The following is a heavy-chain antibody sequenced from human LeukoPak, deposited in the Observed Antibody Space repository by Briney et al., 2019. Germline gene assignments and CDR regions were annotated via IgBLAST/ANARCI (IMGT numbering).Heavy chain of an antibody. CDR1: GFTFSSYE. Sequence: GVSVTLSCAASGFTFSSYEMNWVRQAPGKGLEWVSYISSSGSTIYYADSVKGRFTVSRDNAKNSLYLQMNSLRAEDTAVYYCASESRFLYCSSTSCQQDDAFDIWGQGTMVTVSS. J-gene: IGHJ3*02. CDR2: ISSSGSTI. CDR3: ASESRFLYCSSTSCQQDDAFDI. V-gene: IGHV3-48*03. D-gene: IGHD2-2*01.